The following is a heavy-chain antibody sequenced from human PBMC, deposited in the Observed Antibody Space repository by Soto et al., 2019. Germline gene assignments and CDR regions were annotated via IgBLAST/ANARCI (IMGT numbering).Heavy chain of an antibody. Sequence: PGESLKISCKGSGYSFTSYWIGWVRQMPGKGLEWMGIIYPGDSDTRYSPSFQGQVTISADKSISTAYLQWSSLKASDTAMYYCARLEEVIYYDILTGYYKGDYYYGMDVWGQGTTVTVSS. CDR3: ARLEEVIYYDILTGYYKGDYYYGMDV. CDR1: GYSFTSYW. V-gene: IGHV5-51*01. D-gene: IGHD3-9*01. J-gene: IGHJ6*02. CDR2: IYPGDSDT.